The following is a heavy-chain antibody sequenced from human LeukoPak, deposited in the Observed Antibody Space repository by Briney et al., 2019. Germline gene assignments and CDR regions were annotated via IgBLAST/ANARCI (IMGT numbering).Heavy chain of an antibody. J-gene: IGHJ6*02. V-gene: IGHV3-30*03. CDR2: ISYDGSNK. CDR3: ARDTFLTTQYYYYYGMDV. CDR1: GFTFSSYG. Sequence: QSGGSLRLSCAASGFTFSSYGMHWVRQAPGRGLEWVAVISYDGSNKYYADSVKGRFTISRDNSKNTLYLQMNSLRAEDTAVYYCARDTFLTTQYYYYYGMDVWGQGTTVTVSS. D-gene: IGHD1-1*01.